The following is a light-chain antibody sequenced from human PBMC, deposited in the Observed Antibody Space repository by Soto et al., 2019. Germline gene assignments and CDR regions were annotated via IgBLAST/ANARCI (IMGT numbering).Light chain of an antibody. CDR3: QQRSNWLLT. CDR1: QNVLSD. V-gene: IGKV3-15*01. CDR2: GAT. J-gene: IGKJ4*01. Sequence: EILLTQSPATLSVSPGETATLSCRASQNVLSDLAWYQQKPGQAPRLLVYGATTRATDAPAKFRGSGSGTEFSLTISSLQSEDFAVYYCQQRSNWLLTFGGGTKVEIK.